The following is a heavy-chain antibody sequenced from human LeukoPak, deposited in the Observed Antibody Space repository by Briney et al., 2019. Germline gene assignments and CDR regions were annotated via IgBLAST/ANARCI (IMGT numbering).Heavy chain of an antibody. CDR3: AREQLYSGYYGLGV. CDR2: ISYDGNNN. J-gene: IGHJ6*02. D-gene: IGHD2-21*01. Sequence: GGSLRLSCAASGFTFSSFAVHWVRQAPGKGLEWVALISYDGNNNYYADSVRGRFTISRDNSKNTVNLQVNSLRPEDTAVYYCAREQLYSGYYGLGVWGQGTTLTVSS. CDR1: GFTFSSFA. V-gene: IGHV3-30-3*01.